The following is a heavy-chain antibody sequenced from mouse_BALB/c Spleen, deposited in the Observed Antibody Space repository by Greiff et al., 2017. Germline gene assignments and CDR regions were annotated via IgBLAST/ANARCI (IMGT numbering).Heavy chain of an antibody. J-gene: IGHJ2*01. CDR3: ARHGYYFDY. Sequence: EVKLVESGGGLVKPGGSLKLSCAASGFTFSSYAMSWVRQTPEKRLEWVAAINSNGGSTYYPDTVKGRFTISRDNAKNTLYLQMSSLKSEDTALYYCARHGYYFDYWGQGTTLTVSS. CDR2: INSNGGST. D-gene: IGHD2-2*01. V-gene: IGHV5-6-2*01. CDR1: GFTFSSYA.